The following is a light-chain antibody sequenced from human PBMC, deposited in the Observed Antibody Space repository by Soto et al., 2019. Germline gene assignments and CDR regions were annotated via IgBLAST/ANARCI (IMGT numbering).Light chain of an antibody. J-gene: IGLJ3*02. CDR3: TSYVGNDIWV. Sequence: QSVLTQPPSASGSPGQSVTISCTGTSSDVGAYKYVSWYQQYPGKAPKLMIYEVTKRPSGVPDRFSGSKSGNTASLTVSGLQAEDGADYYCTSYVGNDIWVFGGGTKVPS. CDR1: SSDVGAYKY. CDR2: EVT. V-gene: IGLV2-8*01.